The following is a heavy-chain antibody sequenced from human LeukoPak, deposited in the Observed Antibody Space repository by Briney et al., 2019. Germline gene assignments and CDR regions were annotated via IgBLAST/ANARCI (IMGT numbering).Heavy chain of an antibody. Sequence: ASVKVSCKASGYTFTGYYMHWVRQAPGQGLEWMGWNNPNSGGTNYAQKFQGRVTMTRDTSISTAYMELSRLRSDDTAVYYCARDGGYGSGSYYTPHWFDPWGQGTLVTVSS. D-gene: IGHD3-10*01. CDR2: NNPNSGGT. CDR1: GYTFTGYY. J-gene: IGHJ5*02. CDR3: ARDGGYGSGSYYTPHWFDP. V-gene: IGHV1-2*02.